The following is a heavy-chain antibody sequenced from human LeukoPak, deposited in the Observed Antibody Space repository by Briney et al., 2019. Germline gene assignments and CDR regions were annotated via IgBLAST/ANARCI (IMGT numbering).Heavy chain of an antibody. J-gene: IGHJ4*02. V-gene: IGHV1-18*01. D-gene: IGHD2-2*01. CDR2: ISAYNGNT. Sequence: ASVKDSCKASGYTFTSYGISWVRQAPGQGLEWMGWISAYNGNTNYAQKLQGRVTMTTDTSTSTAYMELRSLRSDDTAVYYCATYCSSTSCSDFDYWGQGTLVTVSS. CDR1: GYTFTSYG. CDR3: ATYCSSTSCSDFDY.